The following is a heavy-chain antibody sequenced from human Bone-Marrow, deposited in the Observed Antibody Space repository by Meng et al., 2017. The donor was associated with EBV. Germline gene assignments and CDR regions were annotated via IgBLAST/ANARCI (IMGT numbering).Heavy chain of an antibody. CDR3: AKDRGRYTYGPDY. J-gene: IGHJ4*02. D-gene: IGHD5-18*01. CDR1: GFTFSSYS. Sequence: EVQLVESGGGLVKPGGSPRLSCAASGFTFSSYSMNWVRQAPGKGLEWVSGISDSGASTYYADSVKARFTISRDNSKNTLYLEMNSLRAEDTAVYYCAKDRGRYTYGPDYWGQGTLVTVSS. CDR2: ISDSGAST. V-gene: IGHV3-23*04.